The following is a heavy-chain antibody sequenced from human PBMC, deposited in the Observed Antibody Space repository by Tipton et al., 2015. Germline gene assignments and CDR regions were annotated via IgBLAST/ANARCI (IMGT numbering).Heavy chain of an antibody. CDR2: ISFSDTT. CDR3: ARDLEHGMDV. Sequence: TLSLTCTVSGGSVSSGNYYWSWIRQPPGKGLEWIGYISFSDTTHYNPSLKSRITISLNTSKNQFSLKMSSVTAADTAVYFCARDLEHGMDVWGQGTTGTVS. J-gene: IGHJ6*02. V-gene: IGHV4-61*01. CDR1: GGSVSSGNYY.